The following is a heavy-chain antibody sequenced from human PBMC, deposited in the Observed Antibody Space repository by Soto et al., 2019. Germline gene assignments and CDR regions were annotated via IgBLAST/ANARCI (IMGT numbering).Heavy chain of an antibody. CDR2: IIPIFGTA. V-gene: IGHV1-69*13. Sequence: SVKVSCKASGGTFSSYAISWVRQAPGQGLEWMGGIIPIFGTANYAQKFQGRVTITADESTSTAYMELSSLRSEDTAVYYCARVAELRSYYYYYGMDVWGQGTTVTVSS. D-gene: IGHD1-7*01. J-gene: IGHJ6*02. CDR1: GGTFSSYA. CDR3: ARVAELRSYYYYYGMDV.